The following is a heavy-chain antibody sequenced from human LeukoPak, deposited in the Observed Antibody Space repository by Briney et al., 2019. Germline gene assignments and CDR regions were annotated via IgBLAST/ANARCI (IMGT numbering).Heavy chain of an antibody. J-gene: IGHJ6*02. Sequence: ASVKVSCKASGYTFTGYYMHWVRQAPGQGLEWMGWINPNSGGTNNAQKFQGRVTMTRDTSTSTVYMELSSLRSEDTAVYYCAINHAVVVPAAIYYYGMDVWGQGTTVTVSS. V-gene: IGHV1-2*02. CDR1: GYTFTGYY. CDR3: AINHAVVVPAAIYYYGMDV. D-gene: IGHD2-2*01. CDR2: INPNSGGT.